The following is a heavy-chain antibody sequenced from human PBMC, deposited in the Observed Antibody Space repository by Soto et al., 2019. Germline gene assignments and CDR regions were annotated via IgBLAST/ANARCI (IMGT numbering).Heavy chain of an antibody. V-gene: IGHV3-53*01. J-gene: IGHJ6*02. CDR1: EFTVSSNY. D-gene: IGHD1-26*01. Sequence: GGSLRLSCAASEFTVSSNYMNWVRQAPGKGLECVSTIYSGGSTYYADSVKGRFTISRDNYKNTLYLQMNNLRAEDTAVYYCAGRVGATNYGMDVWGQGTTVTVSS. CDR2: IYSGGST. CDR3: AGRVGATNYGMDV.